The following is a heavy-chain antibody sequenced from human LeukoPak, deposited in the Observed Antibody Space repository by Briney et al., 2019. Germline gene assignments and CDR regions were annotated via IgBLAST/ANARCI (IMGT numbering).Heavy chain of an antibody. CDR3: ARDMRYFDF. J-gene: IGHJ4*02. CDR2: IRQDGSEK. V-gene: IGHV3-7*01. D-gene: IGHD2-2*01. Sequence: GGSLRLSCAASGFSLSTYGVSWVRQAPGKGLEWVANIRQDGSEKHYVDSVKGRFTISRDNAKSSVYLQMDRLRAEDTAVYYCARDMRYFDFWGQGTLVTVSS. CDR1: GFSLSTYG.